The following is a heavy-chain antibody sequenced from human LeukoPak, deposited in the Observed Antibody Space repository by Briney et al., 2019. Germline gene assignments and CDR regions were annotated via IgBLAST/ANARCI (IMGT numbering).Heavy chain of an antibody. J-gene: IGHJ4*02. Sequence: GGSLRLSCSASGFTFSTYAMSWVRQAPGKGLNGVSRITGTGSTTQYAESVRGRFTISRDNSRNTLYLQINSLRVEDTAVYYCARAYTGSFSGTLEYWGRGTLVTVSS. CDR3: ARAYTGSFSGTLEY. V-gene: IGHV3-23*01. CDR2: ITGTGSTT. CDR1: GFTFSTYA. D-gene: IGHD1-26*01.